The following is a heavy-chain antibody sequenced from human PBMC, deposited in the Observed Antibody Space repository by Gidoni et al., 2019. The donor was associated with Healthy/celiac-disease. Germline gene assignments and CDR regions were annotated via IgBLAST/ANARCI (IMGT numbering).Heavy chain of an antibody. CDR2: ISYDGSNK. CDR3: ANTYYDFWSVGY. D-gene: IGHD3-3*01. Sequence: QVQLVESGGGVVQPGRSLRLSCAASGFTFSSYGMHWVRQAPGKGLGWVAVISYDGSNKYYADSVKGRFTISRDNSKNTLYLQMNSLRAEDTAVYYCANTYYDFWSVGYWGQGTLVTVSS. J-gene: IGHJ4*02. V-gene: IGHV3-30*18. CDR1: GFTFSSYG.